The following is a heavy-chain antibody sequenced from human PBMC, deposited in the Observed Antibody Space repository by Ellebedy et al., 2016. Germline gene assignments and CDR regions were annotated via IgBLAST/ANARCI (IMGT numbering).Heavy chain of an antibody. CDR3: ARDLGRFGELLSVFDY. CDR1: GFTFSSYA. CDR2: ISYDGSNK. V-gene: IGHV3-30-3*01. J-gene: IGHJ4*02. Sequence: GGSLRLXXAASGFTFSSYAMHWVRQAPGKGLEWVAVISYDGSNKYYADSVKGRFTISRDNSKNTLYLQMNSLRAEDTAVYYCARDLGRFGELLSVFDYWGQGTLVTVSS. D-gene: IGHD3-10*01.